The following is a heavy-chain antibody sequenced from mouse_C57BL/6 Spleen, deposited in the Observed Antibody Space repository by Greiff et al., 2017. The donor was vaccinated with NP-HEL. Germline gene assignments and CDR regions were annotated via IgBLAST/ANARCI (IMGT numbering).Heavy chain of an antibody. Sequence: EVQLQESGPGLVKPSQSLSLTCSVTGYSITSGYYWNWIRQFPGNKLEWMGYISYDGSNNYNPSLKNRIPITRDTSKNQFFLKLNSVTTEDTATYYCARERRQGGMDYWGQGTSVTVSS. CDR2: ISYDGSN. V-gene: IGHV3-6*01. CDR1: GYSITSGYY. D-gene: IGHD2-12*01. J-gene: IGHJ4*01. CDR3: ARERRQGGMDY.